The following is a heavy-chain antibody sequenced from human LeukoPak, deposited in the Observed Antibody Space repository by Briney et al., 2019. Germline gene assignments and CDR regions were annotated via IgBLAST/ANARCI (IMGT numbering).Heavy chain of an antibody. J-gene: IGHJ5*02. CDR1: GGSISSYY. CDR2: IYYSGST. CDR3: ARDGDSTSCPA. Sequence: SETLSLTCTVSGGSISSYYWSWIRQPPGKGLEWIGYIYYSGSTNYNPSLKSRLTISADTSKNQFSLKLSSVTAADTAVYYCARDGDSTSCPAWGQGTLVTVSS. V-gene: IGHV4-59*12. D-gene: IGHD2-2*01.